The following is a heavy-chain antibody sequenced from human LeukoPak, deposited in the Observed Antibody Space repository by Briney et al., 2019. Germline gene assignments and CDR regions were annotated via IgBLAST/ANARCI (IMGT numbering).Heavy chain of an antibody. Sequence: ASVKVSCKASGYTFTGYYMHWMRQAPGQGLEWMGRINPNSGGTNYAQKFQGRVTMTRDTSISTAYMELSRLRSDDTAVYYCARVLDYGDYPPRYWGQGTLVTVSS. CDR3: ARVLDYGDYPPRY. CDR2: INPNSGGT. V-gene: IGHV1-2*06. J-gene: IGHJ4*02. D-gene: IGHD4-17*01. CDR1: GYTFTGYY.